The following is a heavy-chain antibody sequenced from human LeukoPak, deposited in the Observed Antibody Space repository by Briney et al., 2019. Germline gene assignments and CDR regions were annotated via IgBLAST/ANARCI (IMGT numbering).Heavy chain of an antibody. CDR3: ARGLTIYLGMDV. Sequence: PGGSLRLSCAASGFTLSGYTMNWVRQAPGKGLQWVSSISTSSTYIYYADSVKGRFTISREKARNSLYLQMNSLRAGDTAVYYCARGLTIYLGMDVWGQGTTVTVSS. D-gene: IGHD3-9*01. CDR1: GFTLSGYT. CDR2: ISTSSTYI. V-gene: IGHV3-21*01. J-gene: IGHJ6*02.